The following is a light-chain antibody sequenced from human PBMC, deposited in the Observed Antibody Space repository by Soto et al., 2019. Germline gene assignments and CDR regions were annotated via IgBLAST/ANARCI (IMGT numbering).Light chain of an antibody. V-gene: IGKV3-20*01. CDR1: QSVSSSY. CDR3: QQYGSSPWT. Sequence: EIVLTQAPGTLSLSPGERATLSCRASQSVSSSYLAWYQQKPGQAPRPLIYGASSRATGIPGRFSGSGSGTDFTLTISRLEPEDFAVYYCQQYGSSPWTFGQGTKVDIK. J-gene: IGKJ1*01. CDR2: GAS.